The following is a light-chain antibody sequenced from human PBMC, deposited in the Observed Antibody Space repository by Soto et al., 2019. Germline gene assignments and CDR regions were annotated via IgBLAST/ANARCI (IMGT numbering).Light chain of an antibody. CDR2: TVS. Sequence: QSVLTQPRSVSGSPGQSVTISCTGTNSDVGGYNFVSWYQQLPGKAPKLMISTVSQRPSGVPDRFSGSKSGNTASLTISGLQADDEADYFCCSYIASDIWVFGGGTKLIVL. CDR1: NSDVGGYNF. V-gene: IGLV2-11*01. J-gene: IGLJ3*02. CDR3: CSYIASDIWV.